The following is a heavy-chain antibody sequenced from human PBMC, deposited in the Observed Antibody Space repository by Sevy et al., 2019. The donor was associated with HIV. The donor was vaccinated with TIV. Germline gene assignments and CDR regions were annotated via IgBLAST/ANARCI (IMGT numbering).Heavy chain of an antibody. Sequence: GGSLRLSCAASGFTFDDYAMHWVRQAPGKGLEWVSGISWDSNAIGYADSLRGRFTISRDNAKNSLYLQMNSLRAEDTDLYYCAKDKGYSYGSYGMDVWGQGITVTVSS. CDR2: ISWDSNAI. V-gene: IGHV3-9*01. CDR1: GFTFDDYA. J-gene: IGHJ6*02. D-gene: IGHD5-18*01. CDR3: AKDKGYSYGSYGMDV.